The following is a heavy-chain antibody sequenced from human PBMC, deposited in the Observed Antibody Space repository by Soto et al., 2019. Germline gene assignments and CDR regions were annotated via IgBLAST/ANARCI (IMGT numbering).Heavy chain of an antibody. CDR1: GYTFTSYY. Sequence: GASVKVSCKASGYTFTSYYMHWVRQAPGQGLEWMGIINPSGGSTSYAQKFQGRVTMTRDTSTSTVYMELSSLRSEDTAVYYCARGGLRNLGYCSSTSCYPQGDWFDPWGQGTLVTVSS. D-gene: IGHD2-2*01. V-gene: IGHV1-46*01. J-gene: IGHJ5*02. CDR2: INPSGGST. CDR3: ARGGLRNLGYCSSTSCYPQGDWFDP.